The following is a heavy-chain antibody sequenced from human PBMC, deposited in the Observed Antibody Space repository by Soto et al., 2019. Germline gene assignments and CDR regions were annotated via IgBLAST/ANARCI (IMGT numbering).Heavy chain of an antibody. Sequence: PGGSLRLSCAASGFTFSSYAMSWVRQAPGKGLEWVSAISGSGGSTYYADSVKGRFTISRDNSKNTLYLQMNSLRAEDTAVYYCARGGSSSSFLYSYYREVWGKGTTVTVPS. D-gene: IGHD6-6*01. V-gene: IGHV3-23*01. CDR1: GFTFSSYA. CDR3: ARGGSSSSFLYSYYREV. J-gene: IGHJ6*03. CDR2: ISGSGGST.